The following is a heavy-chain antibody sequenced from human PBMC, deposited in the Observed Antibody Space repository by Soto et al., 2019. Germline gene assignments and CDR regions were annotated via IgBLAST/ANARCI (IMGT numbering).Heavy chain of an antibody. Sequence: QVQLQESGPGQVKPSETLSLHCSVSGGSIGTYFWGWIRQPPGKGVEWIGHIYYSGSPSYNPSLRSRVTISLDTSNNQFSLRLRSVSAADTAVYYCARSYGEVPDYWGQGTLVTV. CDR2: IYYSGSP. CDR3: ARSYGEVPDY. V-gene: IGHV4-59*08. D-gene: IGHD4-17*01. J-gene: IGHJ4*02. CDR1: GGSIGTYF.